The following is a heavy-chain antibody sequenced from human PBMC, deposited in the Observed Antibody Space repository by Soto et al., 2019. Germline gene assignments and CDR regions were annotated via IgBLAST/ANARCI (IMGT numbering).Heavy chain of an antibody. V-gene: IGHV1-3*01. J-gene: IGHJ4*02. Sequence: ASVKVSCKASGFTFTDYAIHWVRQAPGQGLEWMGWINAGNGKTKYSQNNQGRFTITRDTSATTTYLDVSSLRSEDTAVYFCARGILTGYYFDYWGQGTLVTVSS. D-gene: IGHD3-9*01. CDR1: GFTFTDYA. CDR2: INAGNGKT. CDR3: ARGILTGYYFDY.